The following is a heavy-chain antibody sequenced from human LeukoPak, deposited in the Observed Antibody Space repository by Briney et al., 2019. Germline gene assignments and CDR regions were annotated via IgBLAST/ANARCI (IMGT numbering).Heavy chain of an antibody. D-gene: IGHD5-12*01. CDR1: GFTFDDYG. Sequence: GGSLRLPCAASGFTFDDYGMSWVRQAPGKGLEWVSGINWNGGSAGYADSVKGRFTISRDDSKSTLYLQMNSLRAEDTAVYYCTTKVIRGNSGDDYDDWGQGTLVTVSS. V-gene: IGHV3-20*04. CDR2: INWNGGSA. CDR3: TTKVIRGNSGDDYDD. J-gene: IGHJ4*02.